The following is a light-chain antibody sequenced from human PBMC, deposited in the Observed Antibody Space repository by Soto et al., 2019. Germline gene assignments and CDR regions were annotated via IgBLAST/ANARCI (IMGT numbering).Light chain of an antibody. CDR2: DAS. V-gene: IGKV3-11*01. CDR3: QQRTKWLT. J-gene: IGKJ3*01. CDR1: QNVSTY. Sequence: EIVLTQSPATLSLSPGERVTLSCRASQNVSTYLAWYQQKPSQAPRLLIYDASDRATGIPARFSGSGSGTDFTLTISSPEPEDSAVYYCQQRTKWLTFGPGTKGDIK.